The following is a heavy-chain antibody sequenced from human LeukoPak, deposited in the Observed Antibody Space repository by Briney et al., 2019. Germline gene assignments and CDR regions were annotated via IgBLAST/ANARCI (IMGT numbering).Heavy chain of an antibody. D-gene: IGHD3-22*01. CDR1: GYTFTSYY. CDR3: AREVYDSSGYAQMGWFDP. V-gene: IGHV1-2*02. J-gene: IGHJ5*02. CDR2: INPNSGGT. Sequence: GASVKVSCKASGYTFTSYYMHWVRQAPGQGLEWMGWINPNSGGTNYAQKFQGRVTMTRDTSISTAYMEMSRLRDDDTAVYYCAREVYDSSGYAQMGWFDPWGQGTLVTVSS.